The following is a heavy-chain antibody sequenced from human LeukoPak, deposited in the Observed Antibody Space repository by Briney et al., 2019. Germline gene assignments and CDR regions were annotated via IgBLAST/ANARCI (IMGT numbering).Heavy chain of an antibody. CDR3: ARLLKMGATNSPFDY. D-gene: IGHD1-26*01. J-gene: IGHJ4*02. V-gene: IGHV5-51*01. CDR2: IYPGDSDT. Sequence: GESLKISCQGSGYSFSNYWIVWVRQMPGKGLEWMGIIYPGDSDTRYTPSFQGQVTISADKSISTAYLQWSSLKASDTAMFYCARLLKMGATNSPFDYWGQGTLVTVSS. CDR1: GYSFSNYW.